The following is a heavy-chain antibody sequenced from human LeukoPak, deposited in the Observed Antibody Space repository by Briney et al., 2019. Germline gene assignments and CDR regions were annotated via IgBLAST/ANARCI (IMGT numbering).Heavy chain of an antibody. CDR1: GGSISSYH. Sequence: SETLSLTCTVSGGSISSYHWSWIRQPPGKGLEWIGYIYYSGSTNYNPSLKSRVTISVDTSKNQFSLKLSSVTAADTAVYYCARQNNIVRWFDPWGQGTLVTVSS. V-gene: IGHV4-59*08. CDR3: ARQNNIVRWFDP. CDR2: IYYSGST. J-gene: IGHJ5*02. D-gene: IGHD2/OR15-2a*01.